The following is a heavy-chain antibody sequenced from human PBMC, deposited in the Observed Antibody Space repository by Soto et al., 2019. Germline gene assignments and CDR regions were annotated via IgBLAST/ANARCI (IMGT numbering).Heavy chain of an antibody. CDR2: ISAYNGNT. D-gene: IGHD3-3*01. J-gene: IGHJ6*02. CDR1: GYTFTSYG. V-gene: IGHV1-18*01. CDR3: ARLTSDITIFGVVIGEYYYYYVMDV. Sequence: ASVKVSCKASGYTFTSYGISWVRQAPGQGLEWMGWISAYNGNTNYAQKLQGRVTMTTDTSTGTAYMELRSLRSDDTAVYYCARLTSDITIFGVVIGEYYYYYVMDVWGQGSTVTVSS.